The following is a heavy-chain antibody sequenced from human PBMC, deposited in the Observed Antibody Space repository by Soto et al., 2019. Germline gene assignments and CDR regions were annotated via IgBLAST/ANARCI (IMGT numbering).Heavy chain of an antibody. CDR2: IYYSGST. Sequence: PSETLSLTCTVSGGSISSSSYYWGWIRQPPGKGLEWIGSIYYSGSTYYNPSLKSRVTISVDTSKNQFSLKLSSVTAADTAVYSCARQATGGPYYFDYSGQGTPVPVYS. V-gene: IGHV4-39*01. D-gene: IGHD1-26*01. CDR1: GGSISSSSYY. CDR3: ARQATGGPYYFDY. J-gene: IGHJ4*02.